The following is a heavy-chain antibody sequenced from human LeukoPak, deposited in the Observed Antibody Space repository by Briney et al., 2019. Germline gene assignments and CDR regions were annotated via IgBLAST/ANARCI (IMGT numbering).Heavy chain of an antibody. CDR2: ISGDGSST. J-gene: IGHJ4*02. Sequence: GGSLRLSCAASGFTFSSHSMYWVRPAPGKGLVWVSRISGDGSSTNYADSVKGRFITFRDNAKNTLYLQMDSLRAEDTALYYCVRASYHYDFGGQGTLVTGSS. CDR3: VRASYHYDF. CDR1: GFTFSSHS. V-gene: IGHV3-74*01.